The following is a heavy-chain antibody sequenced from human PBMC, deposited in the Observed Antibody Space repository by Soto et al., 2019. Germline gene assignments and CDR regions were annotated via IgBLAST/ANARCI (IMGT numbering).Heavy chain of an antibody. D-gene: IGHD4-17*01. J-gene: IGHJ5*02. CDR3: AAFYGDENWFDP. CDR2: IYYSGST. V-gene: IGHV4-28*01. CDR1: GYSISSSNW. Sequence: SEILSLTCAVSGYSISSSNWWGWIRQPPGKGLEWIGYIYYSGSTYYNPSLKSRVTMSVDTSKNQFSLKLSSVTAVDTAVYYCAAFYGDENWFDPWGQGTLVTVSS.